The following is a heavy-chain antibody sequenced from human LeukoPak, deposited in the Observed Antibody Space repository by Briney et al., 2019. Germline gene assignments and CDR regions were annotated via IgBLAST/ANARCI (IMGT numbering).Heavy chain of an antibody. Sequence: ASVKVSCKASGGTFSSYAISWVRQAPGQGLEWMGWVNPRSGNAGYPQKFQGRLTITRDTSIDTAYMDLSSLSSEDTAVYYCARGVPLGYCTYGVCYPPYYFDYWGQGTLVTASS. CDR1: GGTFSSYA. D-gene: IGHD2-8*01. CDR2: VNPRSGNA. CDR3: ARGVPLGYCTYGVCYPPYYFDY. J-gene: IGHJ4*02. V-gene: IGHV1-8*03.